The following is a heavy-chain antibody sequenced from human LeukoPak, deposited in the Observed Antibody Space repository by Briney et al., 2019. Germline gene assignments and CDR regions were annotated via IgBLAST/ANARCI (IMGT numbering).Heavy chain of an antibody. CDR1: GGSISSYY. CDR2: IYYSGST. J-gene: IGHJ2*01. Sequence: SETLSLTCTVSGGSISSYYWSWIRQPPGKGLEWIGYIYYSGSTNYNPSLKSRVTISVDTSKNQFSPKLSSVTAADTAVYYCARVAVPHGSGDPYWYFDLWGRGTLVTVSS. CDR3: ARVAVPHGSGDPYWYFDL. V-gene: IGHV4-59*01. D-gene: IGHD3-10*01.